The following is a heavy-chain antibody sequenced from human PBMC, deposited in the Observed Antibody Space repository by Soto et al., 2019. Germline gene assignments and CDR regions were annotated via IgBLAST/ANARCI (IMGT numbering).Heavy chain of an antibody. CDR3: ARYDSSGYYPTRAEYFQH. D-gene: IGHD3-22*01. CDR1: GYIFVNYG. V-gene: IGHV1-69*13. Sequence: SVKVSCKASGYIFVNYGIAWVRQAPGQGLEWMGGIIPIFGIANYAQKFQGRVTITADESTSTAYMELSSLRSEDTAVYYCARYDSSGYYPTRAEYFQHWGQGTLVTVSS. CDR2: IIPIFGIA. J-gene: IGHJ1*01.